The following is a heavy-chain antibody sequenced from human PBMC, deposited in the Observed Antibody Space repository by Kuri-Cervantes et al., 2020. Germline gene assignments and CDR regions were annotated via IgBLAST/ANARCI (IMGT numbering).Heavy chain of an antibody. CDR2: IYSGGST. Sequence: GESLKISCAASGFTFSSYAMSWVRQAPGKGLEWVSVIYSGGSTYYADSVKGRFTISRDNAKNSLYLQMNSLRAEDTAVYYCARAKYYSSGWYLGYWGQGALVTVSS. V-gene: IGHV3-66*01. D-gene: IGHD6-19*01. CDR1: GFTFSSYA. J-gene: IGHJ4*02. CDR3: ARAKYYSSGWYLGY.